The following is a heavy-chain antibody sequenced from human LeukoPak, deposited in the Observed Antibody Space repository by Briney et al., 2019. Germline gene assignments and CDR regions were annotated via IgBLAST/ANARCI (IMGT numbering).Heavy chain of an antibody. CDR1: GYTFTSDA. Sequence: GASVKVSCKASGYTFTSDAMNWVRQAPGQGLEWMGWINTNTGNPTYAQGFTGRFVFSLDTSVSTAYLQISSLKAEDTAVYYCARDNEYQLSSNAFDIWGQGTMVTVSS. CDR3: ARDNEYQLSSNAFDI. D-gene: IGHD2-2*01. CDR2: INTNTGNP. J-gene: IGHJ3*02. V-gene: IGHV7-4-1*02.